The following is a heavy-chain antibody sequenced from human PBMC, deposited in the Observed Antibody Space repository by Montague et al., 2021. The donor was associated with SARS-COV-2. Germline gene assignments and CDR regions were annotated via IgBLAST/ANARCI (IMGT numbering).Heavy chain of an antibody. D-gene: IGHD7-27*01. CDR3: ARNRGWGSRGVGCVDL. V-gene: IGHV4-31*03. Sequence: TLSLTCTVSGGSISGDNYYWTWIRQPPGKGLEWIANIYYTGSTYYNPSLQSRFTTSLDTSKNQFSLTLTSVTAADTAIYYCARNRGWGSRGVGCVDLWGRGTLVTVSS. CDR1: GGSISGDNYY. CDR2: IYYTGST. J-gene: IGHJ2*01.